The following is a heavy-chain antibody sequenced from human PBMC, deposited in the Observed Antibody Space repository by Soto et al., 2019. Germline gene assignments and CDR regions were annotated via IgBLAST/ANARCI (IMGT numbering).Heavy chain of an antibody. CDR1: GDTVSKFA. CDR3: ARVDTSLFEGGEWFDP. D-gene: IGHD5-18*01. Sequence: QVQLVQSGAEVKKPGYSVKVSCKTSGDTVSKFAIIWVRQAPGQGLEWMGGIIPTFGTTDYAHSFQGRVSITADESTHTAYMELYSLRSEDTAIYFCARVDTSLFEGGEWFDPWGQGTLITVSS. CDR2: IIPTFGTT. J-gene: IGHJ5*02. V-gene: IGHV1-69*01.